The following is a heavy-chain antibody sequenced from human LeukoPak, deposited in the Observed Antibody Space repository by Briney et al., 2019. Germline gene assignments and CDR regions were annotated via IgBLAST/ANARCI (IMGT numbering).Heavy chain of an antibody. Sequence: GGSLRLSCAASGFTFSSYAMSWVRQAPGKGLEWVSVIYSGGSTYYADSVKGRFTISRDNSKNTLYLQMNSLRAEDTAVYYCATWYLGAIWGQGTLVTVSS. V-gene: IGHV3-66*01. J-gene: IGHJ4*02. D-gene: IGHD2-15*01. CDR2: IYSGGST. CDR1: GFTFSSYA. CDR3: ATWYLGAI.